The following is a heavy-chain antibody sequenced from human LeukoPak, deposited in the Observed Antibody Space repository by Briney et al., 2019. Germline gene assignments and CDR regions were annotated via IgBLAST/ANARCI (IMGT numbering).Heavy chain of an antibody. J-gene: IGHJ5*02. CDR3: ARGRVYYDFWSGKVWFDP. V-gene: IGHV4-39*01. CDR2: IYYSGNT. Sequence: SETLSLTCTVSGGSISISSYYWGWIRQPPRTGLEWIGTIYYSGNTYYNPSLKSRVTISVDTSKNQFSLKLGSVTAADTAVYYCARGRVYYDFWSGKVWFDPWGQGTLVTVSS. CDR1: GGSISISSYY. D-gene: IGHD3-3*01.